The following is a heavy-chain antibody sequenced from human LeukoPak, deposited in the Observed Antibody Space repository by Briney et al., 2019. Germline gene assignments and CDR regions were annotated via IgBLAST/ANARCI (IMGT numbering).Heavy chain of an antibody. Sequence: GGSLRLTCAASGFTFSSYAMHWVRQAPGKGLEWVAVISYDGSNKYYADSVKGRFTISRDNSKNTLYLQMSSLRAEDTAVYYCARDPNLELLGYYYYGMDVWGQGTTVTVSS. J-gene: IGHJ6*02. V-gene: IGHV3-30-3*01. D-gene: IGHD1-7*01. CDR3: ARDPNLELLGYYYYGMDV. CDR2: ISYDGSNK. CDR1: GFTFSSYA.